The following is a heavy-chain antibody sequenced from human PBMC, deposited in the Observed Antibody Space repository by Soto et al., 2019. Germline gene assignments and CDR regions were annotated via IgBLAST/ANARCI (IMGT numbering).Heavy chain of an antibody. Sequence: SETLSLTCTVSGGSISYYYWGWVRQPPGKGLEWIGSIYYSGNTHYNPSLKSRVTISVDTSMNQFSLNLDSVTAVDSAVYYCVRGGYVHAFDYWGQGALVTVSS. CDR2: IYYSGNT. CDR3: VRGGYVHAFDY. V-gene: IGHV4-59*01. D-gene: IGHD5-12*01. CDR1: GGSISYYY. J-gene: IGHJ4*02.